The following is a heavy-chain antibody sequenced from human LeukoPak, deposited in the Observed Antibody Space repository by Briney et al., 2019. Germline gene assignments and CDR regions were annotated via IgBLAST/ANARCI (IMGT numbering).Heavy chain of an antibody. CDR3: TTLASGYDFDY. V-gene: IGHV3-15*01. D-gene: IGHD5-12*01. CDR2: IKSKTDGGTT. Sequence: PGGSLRLSCAASGFTVSSNYMSWVRQAPGKGLEWVGRIKSKTDGGTTDYAAPVKGRFTISRDDSKNTLYLQMNSLKTEDTAVYYCTTLASGYDFDYWGQGTLVTVSS. J-gene: IGHJ4*02. CDR1: GFTVSSNY.